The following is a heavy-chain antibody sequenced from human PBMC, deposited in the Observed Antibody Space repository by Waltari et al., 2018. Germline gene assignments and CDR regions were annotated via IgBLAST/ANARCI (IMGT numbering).Heavy chain of an antibody. D-gene: IGHD3-22*01. CDR2: ISSSGSSV. J-gene: IGHJ3*02. CDR1: GFTSSSYE. CDR3: ARAMIVVGNALDI. V-gene: IGHV3-48*03. Sequence: EVQLVESGGGLVQPGGSLRLSCAASGFTSSSYEMNWVRQAPGKGLAWVSYISSSGSSVYYADSMKGRFTISRDNAKNSLYLQMNSLRAEDTAVYYCARAMIVVGNALDIWGQGTMVTVSS.